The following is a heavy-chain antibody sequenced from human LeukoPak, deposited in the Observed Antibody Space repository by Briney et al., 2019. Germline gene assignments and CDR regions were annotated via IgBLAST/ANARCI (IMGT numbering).Heavy chain of an antibody. CDR1: GFTFSSYW. J-gene: IGHJ4*02. Sequence: PGGSLRLSCAASGFTFSSYWMSWVRQAPGKGLEWVANIKQDGSEKYYMDSVKGRFTISRDNAKNSLYLQMNSLRAEDTAVYYCARGGYCSSTSCLDWGQGTLVTVSS. CDR3: ARGGYCSSTSCLD. V-gene: IGHV3-7*01. CDR2: IKQDGSEK. D-gene: IGHD2-2*01.